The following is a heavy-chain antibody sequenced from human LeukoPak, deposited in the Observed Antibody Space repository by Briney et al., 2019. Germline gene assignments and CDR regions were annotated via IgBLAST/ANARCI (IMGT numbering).Heavy chain of an antibody. V-gene: IGHV4-39*01. CDR2: IYYSGST. Sequence: SETLSLTCTVSGGSISSSSYYWGWIRQPPGKGLEWIGSIYYSGSTYYNPSLKSRVTISVDTSKNQFSLKLSSATAADTAVYYCARLCVAAAYHDYWGQGTLVTVSS. CDR1: GGSISSSSYY. J-gene: IGHJ4*02. D-gene: IGHD6-13*01. CDR3: ARLCVAAAYHDY.